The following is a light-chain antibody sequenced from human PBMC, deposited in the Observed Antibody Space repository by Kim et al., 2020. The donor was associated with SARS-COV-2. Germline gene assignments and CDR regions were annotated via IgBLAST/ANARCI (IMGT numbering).Light chain of an antibody. CDR2: DVS. CDR1: SRDVGGYNY. J-gene: IGLJ2*01. Sequence: PGQSIPISCTGTSRDVGGYNYVSWYQQHPGKAPKLMIYDVSNRPSGVSNRFSGSKSGNTATLTISGLQAEDEADYYCCSYATNRALFGGGTQLTVL. CDR3: CSYATNRAL. V-gene: IGLV2-14*03.